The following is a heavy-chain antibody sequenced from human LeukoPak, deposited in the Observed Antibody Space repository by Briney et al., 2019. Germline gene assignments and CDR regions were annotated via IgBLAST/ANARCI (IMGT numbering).Heavy chain of an antibody. CDR2: IYTSGST. Sequence: PSETLSLTCTVSGGSISSGSYYWSWIRQPAGKGLEWIGRIYTSGSTNYNPSLKSRVTISVDTSKNQFSLKLSSVTAADTAVYYCAGTSRFLEWPDAFDIWGQGTMVTVSS. CDR1: GGSISSGSYY. CDR3: AGTSRFLEWPDAFDI. V-gene: IGHV4-61*02. D-gene: IGHD3-3*01. J-gene: IGHJ3*02.